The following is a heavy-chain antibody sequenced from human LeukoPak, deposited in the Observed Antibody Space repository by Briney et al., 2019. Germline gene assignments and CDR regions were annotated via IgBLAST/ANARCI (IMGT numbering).Heavy chain of an antibody. CDR1: GGSFSGYY. Sequence: SETLSLTCAVYGGSFSGYYWSWIRQPPGKGLEWIGEINHSGSTNYNPSLKSRVTISVDTSKNQFSLKLSSVTAADTAVYYCARDGCSSTSCYTSDYWGQGTLVTVSS. V-gene: IGHV4-34*01. CDR2: INHSGST. CDR3: ARDGCSSTSCYTSDY. J-gene: IGHJ4*02. D-gene: IGHD2-2*02.